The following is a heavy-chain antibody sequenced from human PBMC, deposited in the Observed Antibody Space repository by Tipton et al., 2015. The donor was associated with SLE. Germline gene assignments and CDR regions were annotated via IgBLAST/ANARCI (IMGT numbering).Heavy chain of an antibody. CDR1: GGSITGYY. V-gene: IGHV4-59*01. Sequence: GLVKPSETLSLSLTCTVSGGSITGYYWSWIRQPPGKGLEWIGNIYYSGSTNYNPSLKSRVTISVDTSNNQFSLKLNSVTAADTAVYYCARGRDYGGWFDPWGQGTLVTVSS. J-gene: IGHJ5*02. CDR2: IYYSGST. D-gene: IGHD4-17*01. CDR3: ARGRDYGGWFDP.